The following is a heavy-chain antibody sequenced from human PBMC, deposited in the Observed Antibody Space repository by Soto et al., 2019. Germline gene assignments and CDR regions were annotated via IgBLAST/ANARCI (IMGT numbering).Heavy chain of an antibody. Sequence: SLRLSCAASGFTFSSYAMSWVRQAPGKGLEWVSAISGSGGSTYYADSVKGRFTISRDNSKNTLYLQMNSLRAEDTAVYYCAKFYPPHEVPFFWWGGGEVDAFDIWGQGTMVTVSS. V-gene: IGHV3-23*01. CDR2: ISGSGGST. J-gene: IGHJ3*02. CDR1: GFTFSSYA. D-gene: IGHD2-8*02. CDR3: AKFYPPHEVPFFWWGGGEVDAFDI.